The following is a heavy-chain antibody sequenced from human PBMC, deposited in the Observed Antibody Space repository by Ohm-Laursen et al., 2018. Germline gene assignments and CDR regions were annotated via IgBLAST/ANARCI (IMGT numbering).Heavy chain of an antibody. CDR3: AKEGGRFCSSPNCYARHFQY. CDR1: GFTFSSYA. CDR2: ISGSGDST. V-gene: IGHV3-23*01. D-gene: IGHD2-2*01. J-gene: IGHJ1*01. Sequence: SLRLSCTASGFTFSSYAMNWVRQAPGKGLEWVSAISGSGDSTYYADSVKGRFTISRDNSKNTLYLQMNGLRAEDTAVYYCAKEGGRFCSSPNCYARHFQYWGQGTLVTVSS.